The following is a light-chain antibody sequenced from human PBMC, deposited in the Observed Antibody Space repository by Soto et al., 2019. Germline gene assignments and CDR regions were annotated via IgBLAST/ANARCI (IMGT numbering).Light chain of an antibody. V-gene: IGKV4-1*01. Sequence: DIVMTQSPDSLAVSLGARATINCESSQSVLYSSNNKNYLAWYQQKPGQPPKLLIYWASTRESGVPDRFSGSGSGTDFSLTISSLQADDVAVYYCQQYYSAPWTFGQGTKVEIK. J-gene: IGKJ1*01. CDR3: QQYYSAPWT. CDR1: QSVLYSSNNKNY. CDR2: WAS.